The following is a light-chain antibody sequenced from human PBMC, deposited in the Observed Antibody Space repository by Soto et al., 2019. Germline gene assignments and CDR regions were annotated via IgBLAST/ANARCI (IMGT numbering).Light chain of an antibody. CDR1: SYNIGNNY. CDR2: DNY. V-gene: IGLV1-51*01. J-gene: IGLJ2*01. CDR3: GTWDSSLSAVV. Sequence: QSVLTQPPSVSAAPGQKVTISCSGSSYNIGNNYISWYQQLPGTAPKLLIYDNYQRPSGIPDRFSGSKSGTSGTLDITGLQTGDEADYYCGTWDSSLSAVVFGGGTKLTVL.